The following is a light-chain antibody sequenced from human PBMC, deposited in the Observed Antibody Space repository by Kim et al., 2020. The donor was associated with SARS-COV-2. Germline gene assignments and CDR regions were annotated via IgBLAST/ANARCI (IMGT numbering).Light chain of an antibody. CDR1: NIGSKS. J-gene: IGLJ3*02. Sequence: SVAPGKTARITCWGNNIGSKSLHWYQQKPGQAPVLIIYYDSDRPSGIPERFSGSNSGNTGTLTISRVEAGDEADYYCQVWDSSSGLFGGGTQLTVL. V-gene: IGLV3-21*04. CDR2: YDS. CDR3: QVWDSSSGL.